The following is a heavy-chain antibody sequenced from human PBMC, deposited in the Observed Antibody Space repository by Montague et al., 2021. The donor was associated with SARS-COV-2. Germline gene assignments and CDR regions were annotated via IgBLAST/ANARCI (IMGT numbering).Heavy chain of an antibody. Sequence: SLRLSCAASDITFSKYSMHWVRQAPGKGLEWISYISGDGRTIYYXDSVRGRFTISRGNAVRSLYVEMTRLRDEDTATYYCATDLFAFRRSEGRDYWGQGTLVTVSS. J-gene: IGHJ4*02. CDR1: DITFSKYS. V-gene: IGHV3-48*02. CDR2: ISGDGRTI. D-gene: IGHD3-3*02. CDR3: ATDLFAFRRSEGRDY.